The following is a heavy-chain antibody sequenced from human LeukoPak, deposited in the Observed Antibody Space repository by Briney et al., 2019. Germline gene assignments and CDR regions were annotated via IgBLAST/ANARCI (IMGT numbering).Heavy chain of an antibody. D-gene: IGHD3-10*01. V-gene: IGHV1-69*13. J-gene: IGHJ5*02. Sequence: GASVKVSCKASGGTFSSYAISWVRQAPGQGLEWMGGIIPIFGTANYAQRFQGRVTITADESTSTAYMELSSLRSEDTAVYYCARGSLLWFGEFPWFDPWGQGTLVTVSS. CDR3: ARGSLLWFGEFPWFDP. CDR1: GGTFSSYA. CDR2: IIPIFGTA.